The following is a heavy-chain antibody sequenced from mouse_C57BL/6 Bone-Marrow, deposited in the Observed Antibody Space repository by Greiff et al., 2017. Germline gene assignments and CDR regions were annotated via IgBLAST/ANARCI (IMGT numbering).Heavy chain of an antibody. CDR2: LYPGSGST. J-gene: IGHJ4*01. CDR3: ARGLLRYAMDY. D-gene: IGHD2-3*01. V-gene: IGHV1-55*01. CDR1: GYTFTSYW. Sequence: VQLQQPGAELVKPGASVKMSCKASGYTFTSYWITWVKQRPGQGLEWIGDLYPGSGSTNYNEKFKSKATLTVDTSSSTAYMQLSSLTSEDSAVYYCARGLLRYAMDYWGQGTSVTVSS.